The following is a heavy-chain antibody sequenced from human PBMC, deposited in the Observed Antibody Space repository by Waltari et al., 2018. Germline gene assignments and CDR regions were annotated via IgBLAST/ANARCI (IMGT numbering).Heavy chain of an antibody. J-gene: IGHJ1*01. CDR1: GYTLTEFS. D-gene: IGHD6-19*01. CDR2: ISYDGSNK. Sequence: QVQLVQSGAEVKKPGASVKVSCKVSGYTLTEFSMHWVRQAPGKGLEWVAVISYDGSNKYYADSVKGRFTISRDNSKNTLYLQMNSLRAEDTAVYYCARESLDSSGAEYFQHWGQGTLVIVSS. CDR3: ARESLDSSGAEYFQH. V-gene: IGHV3-30-3*01.